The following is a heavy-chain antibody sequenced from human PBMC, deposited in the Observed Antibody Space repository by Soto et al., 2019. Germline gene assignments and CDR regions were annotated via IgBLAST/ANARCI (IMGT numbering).Heavy chain of an antibody. D-gene: IGHD3-10*01. J-gene: IGHJ6*03. CDR3: ARGALNYYGSGSYSYYYYMDV. CDR1: GYTFTSYD. Sequence: ASVKVSCKASGYTFTSYDINWVRQATGQGLEWMGWMNPNSGNTGYAQKFQGRVTMTRNTSISTAYMELSSLRSEDTAVYYCARGALNYYGSGSYSYYYYMDVWGKGTTVTVSS. V-gene: IGHV1-8*01. CDR2: MNPNSGNT.